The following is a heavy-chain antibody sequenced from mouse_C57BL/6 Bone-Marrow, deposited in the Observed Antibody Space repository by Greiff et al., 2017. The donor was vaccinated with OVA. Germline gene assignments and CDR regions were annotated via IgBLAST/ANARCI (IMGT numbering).Heavy chain of an antibody. CDR3: ARYYYDGSNAMDY. CDR2: IHPNSGST. CDR1: GYTFTSYW. J-gene: IGHJ4*01. V-gene: IGHV1-64*01. Sequence: QVQLQQPGAELVKPGASVKLSCKASGYTFTSYWMHWVKQRPGQGLEWIGMIHPNSGSTNYNEKFKSKATLTVDKSSSPAYMQLSSLTSEDAAVYDCARYYYDGSNAMDYWGQGTSVTVSS. D-gene: IGHD1-1*01.